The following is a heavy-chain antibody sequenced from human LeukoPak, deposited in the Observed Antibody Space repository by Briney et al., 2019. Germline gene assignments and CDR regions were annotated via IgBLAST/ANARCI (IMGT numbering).Heavy chain of an antibody. V-gene: IGHV4-4*02. CDR1: GGSISTSNW. D-gene: IGHD3-22*01. J-gene: IGHJ1*01. Sequence: SGTLFLTCAVSGGSISTSNWWSSARQPPGQGLEWIGEIYHSGSTNYNPSLKSRVTILVEKSKNQFSLKLSSVTAADTAVYYCARAVDSSGFSPFQHWGQGTLVTVSS. CDR2: IYHSGST. CDR3: ARAVDSSGFSPFQH.